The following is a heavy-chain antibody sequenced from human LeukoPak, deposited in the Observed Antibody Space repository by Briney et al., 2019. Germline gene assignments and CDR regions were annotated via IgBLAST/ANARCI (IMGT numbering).Heavy chain of an antibody. CDR3: ARDDGQGEARNAFDV. J-gene: IGHJ3*01. CDR1: GFTFSVYS. Sequence: PGGSLLLSCVASGFTFSVYSMNWVRPAPGKGLEWLSYIRRSSDAINYADSVKGRFTVSRDNAKNSLFLQMNSLRDEDTAVYYCARDDGQGEARNAFDVWGPGTMVTVSS. V-gene: IGHV3-48*02. D-gene: IGHD1-26*01. CDR2: IRRSSDAI.